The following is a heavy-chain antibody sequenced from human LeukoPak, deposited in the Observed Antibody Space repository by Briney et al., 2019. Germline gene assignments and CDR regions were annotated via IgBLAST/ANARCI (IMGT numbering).Heavy chain of an antibody. CDR2: IIPIFGTA. D-gene: IGHD3-22*01. CDR3: ARSDYYDSSGYQQGAFDI. J-gene: IGHJ3*02. V-gene: IGHV1-69*05. Sequence: ASVKVSCKASGGTFSSYAISWVRQAPGQGLEWMGGIIPIFGTANYAQKFQGRVTITTDESTSTAYMELSSLRSEDTAVYYCARSDYYDSSGYQQGAFDIWGQETMVTVSS. CDR1: GGTFSSYA.